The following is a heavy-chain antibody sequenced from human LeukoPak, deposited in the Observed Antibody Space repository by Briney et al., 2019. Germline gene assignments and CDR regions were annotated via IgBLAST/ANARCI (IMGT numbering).Heavy chain of an antibody. Sequence: SETLSLTCTVSVGSISSYYWSWMPHPPGKGLEYIGHIYTSGSTKYNPSLKSRVTTSVKKSKNQFSLRLNSVSAADTAVYYCATLTVTESFDYWGQGTLVTVSS. V-gene: IGHV4-4*07. CDR3: ATLTVTESFDY. J-gene: IGHJ4*02. CDR1: VGSISSYY. D-gene: IGHD4-17*01. CDR2: IYTSGST.